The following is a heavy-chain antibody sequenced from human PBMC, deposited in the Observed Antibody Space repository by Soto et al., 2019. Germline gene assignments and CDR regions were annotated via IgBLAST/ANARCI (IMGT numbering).Heavy chain of an antibody. J-gene: IGHJ6*02. CDR3: ARAVRFLEWDYYYYYGMDV. D-gene: IGHD3-3*01. V-gene: IGHV1-2*04. Sequence: QVQLVQSGAEVKKLGASVKVSCKASGYTFTGYYMHWVRQAPGQGLEWMGWINPNSGGTNYAQKFQGWVTMTRDTSISTAYMELSRLRSDDTAVYYCARAVRFLEWDYYYYYGMDVWGQGTTVTVSS. CDR1: GYTFTGYY. CDR2: INPNSGGT.